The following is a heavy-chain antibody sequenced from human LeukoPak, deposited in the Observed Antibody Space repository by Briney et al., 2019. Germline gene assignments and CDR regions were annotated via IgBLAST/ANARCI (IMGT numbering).Heavy chain of an antibody. CDR3: AKDFGAAVAGTGVALDL. V-gene: IGHV3-9*01. Sequence: PGGSLRLSCEGSGLTFYDYDMHWVRHAPGEGVERVSGDHINSAESVKGRFAVCRDNAKNSVYLQIHIVRPQHTALYFCAKDFGAAVAGTGVALDLWGQGAMVPVSS. D-gene: IGHD6-19*01. J-gene: IGHJ3*01. CDR2: DHI. CDR1: GLTFYDYD.